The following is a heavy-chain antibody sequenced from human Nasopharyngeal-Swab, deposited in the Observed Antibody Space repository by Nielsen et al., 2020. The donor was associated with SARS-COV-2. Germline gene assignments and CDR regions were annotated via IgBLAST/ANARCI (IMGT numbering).Heavy chain of an antibody. CDR2: IYYSGST. CDR3: ARQYYYGSGSFFFDY. CDR1: GGSINTITYY. Sequence: SETLSLTCTVSGGSINTITYYWGWIRQPPGKGLEWIGYIYYSGSTNYSPSLKSRVTISVDTSKNQFSLKLSSVTAADTAVYYCARQYYYGSGSFFFDYWGQGTLVTVSS. V-gene: IGHV4-61*05. J-gene: IGHJ4*02. D-gene: IGHD3-10*01.